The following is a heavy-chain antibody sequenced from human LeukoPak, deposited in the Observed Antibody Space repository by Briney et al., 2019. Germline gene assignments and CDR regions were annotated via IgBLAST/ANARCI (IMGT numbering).Heavy chain of an antibody. J-gene: IGHJ4*02. V-gene: IGHV3-30*04. Sequence: GGSLRLSCAASGFTFSSYAMHWVRQAPGKGLEWVAVISYDGSNKYYADSVKGRFTISRDNSKNTLYLQMNSLRAEDTAVYYCAKGDSLSQDSSLDYWGQGTLVTVSS. CDR1: GFTFSSYA. D-gene: IGHD6-13*01. CDR3: AKGDSLSQDSSLDY. CDR2: ISYDGSNK.